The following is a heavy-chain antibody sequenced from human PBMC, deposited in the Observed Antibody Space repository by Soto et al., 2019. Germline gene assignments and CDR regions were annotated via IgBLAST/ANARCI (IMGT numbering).Heavy chain of an antibody. J-gene: IGHJ4*02. CDR3: ARDRYYYDSSGYPKGVYFDY. CDR2: ISNSGRT. CDR1: GDCISSCAYY. D-gene: IGHD3-22*01. V-gene: IGHV4-31*03. Sequence: SESMSVRCPVSGDCISSCAYYRSWIRQHPGKGLEWIGYISNSGRTYYNPSLKSRLTISLDTSENQFSLKLTSVTAADTAVYYCARDRYYYDSSGYPKGVYFDYWGQGTLVTVSS.